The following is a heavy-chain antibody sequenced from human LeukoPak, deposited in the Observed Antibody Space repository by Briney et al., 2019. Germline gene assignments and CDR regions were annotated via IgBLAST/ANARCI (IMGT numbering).Heavy chain of an antibody. D-gene: IGHD1-1*01. CDR3: ARGRKLERRIYYYYYMDV. V-gene: IGHV1-46*01. Sequence: ASVKVSCKASGYTFTSYYMHWVRQAPGQGLEWVGTINPSGGSTSYAQKFQGRVTMTRDTSTSTAYMELSSLRSEDTAVYYCARGRKLERRIYYYYYMDVWGKGTTVTVSS. CDR2: INPSGGST. CDR1: GYTFTSYY. J-gene: IGHJ6*03.